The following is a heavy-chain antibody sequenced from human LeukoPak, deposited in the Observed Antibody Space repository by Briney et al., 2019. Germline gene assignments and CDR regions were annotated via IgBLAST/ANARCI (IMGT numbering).Heavy chain of an antibody. CDR2: IYYSGST. D-gene: IGHD3-3*01. CDR3: ARAGGYDFWSGYTFDY. V-gene: IGHV4-59*01. J-gene: IGHJ4*02. CDR1: GNSFGDYY. Sequence: SETLSLTCTVSGNSFGDYYWSWIRQPAGKGLEWIGYIYYSGSTNYNPSLKSRVTISVDTSKNQFSLKLSSVTAADTAVYYCARAGGYDFWSGYTFDYWGQGTLVTVSS.